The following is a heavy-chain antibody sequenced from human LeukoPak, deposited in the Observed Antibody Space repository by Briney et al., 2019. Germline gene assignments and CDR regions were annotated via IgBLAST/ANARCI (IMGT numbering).Heavy chain of an antibody. J-gene: IGHJ4*02. CDR2: INGGGGST. Sequence: GGSLRLSCAASGFTFRSYAMSWVRQAPGTGLEWVSGINGGGGSTYYADSVKGRFTISRDNSNNTLYLQMNSLSAEDTALYFCAKIMTPYCSSASCFIFDLWGQGTQVTVSS. D-gene: IGHD2-2*01. CDR3: AKIMTPYCSSASCFIFDL. CDR1: GFTFRSYA. V-gene: IGHV3-23*01.